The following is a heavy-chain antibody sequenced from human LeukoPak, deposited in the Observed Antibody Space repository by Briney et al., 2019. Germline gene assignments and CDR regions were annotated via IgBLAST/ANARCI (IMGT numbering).Heavy chain of an antibody. CDR1: GFTFSDAW. V-gene: IGHV3-15*01. CDR2: IKSKIDGGTI. Sequence: PGRSLRLSCVVSGFTFSDAWMSWVRQAPGKGLEWVGRIKSKIDGGTIDYAAPVKGRFTISRDDSRNTLYLQMNSLKNEDTAVYYCTTRRQDGWWGQRTLVTVSS. CDR3: TTRRQDGW. D-gene: IGHD2-15*01. J-gene: IGHJ4*02.